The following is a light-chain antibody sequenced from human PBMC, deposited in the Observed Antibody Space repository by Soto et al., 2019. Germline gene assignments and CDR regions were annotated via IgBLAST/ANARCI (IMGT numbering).Light chain of an antibody. CDR2: KVS. CDR3: MQDSHWPRT. V-gene: IGKV2-30*01. Sequence: DVVMTQSPLSLPVTLGQPASISCRSSQSLVYSDGNTYLNWFQQRPGQSPRRLIYKVSNRDSGVPDRFSGSGSGTDFTLKISRVQAEDFGAYYCMQDSHWPRTFGQGTRLEIK. J-gene: IGKJ5*01. CDR1: QSLVYSDGNTY.